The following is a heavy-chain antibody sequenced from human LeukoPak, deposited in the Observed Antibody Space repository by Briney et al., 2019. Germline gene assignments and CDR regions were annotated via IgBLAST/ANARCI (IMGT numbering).Heavy chain of an antibody. CDR2: IIPILGIA. J-gene: IGHJ4*02. CDR1: GYTFSSYA. D-gene: IGHD5-24*01. CDR3: ASVTRGGYNYFDY. Sequence: AASVKVSCKASGYTFSSYAISWVRQAPGQGLEWMGRIIPILGIANYAQKFQGRVTITADKSTSTAYMELSSLRSEDTAVYYCASVTRGGYNYFDYWGQGTLVTVSS. V-gene: IGHV1-69*04.